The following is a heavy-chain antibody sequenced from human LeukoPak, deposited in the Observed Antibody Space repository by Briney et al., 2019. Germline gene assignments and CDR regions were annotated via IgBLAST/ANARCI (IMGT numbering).Heavy chain of an antibody. J-gene: IGHJ4*02. CDR2: ISHDGTVQ. CDR3: AKGGTRRAPSYFTY. CDR1: GFTFSSYG. D-gene: IGHD3-9*01. V-gene: IGHV3-30*18. Sequence: PGGSLRLSCAASGFTFSSYGMQWVRQAPGKGLEWVAVISHDGTVQHYADSVKGRFTISRDNSDNTLYLQMNSLRDEDTAMYYCAKGGTRRAPSYFTYWGQGTLVTVPS.